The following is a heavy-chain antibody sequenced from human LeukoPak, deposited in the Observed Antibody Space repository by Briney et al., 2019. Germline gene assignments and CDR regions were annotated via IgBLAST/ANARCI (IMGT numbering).Heavy chain of an antibody. CDR1: GGSISSYY. V-gene: IGHV4-59*01. CDR2: IYYSGST. J-gene: IGHJ6*02. CDR3: ARDRDYYGSGSPNGMDV. D-gene: IGHD3-10*01. Sequence: PSETLSLTCTVSGGSISSYYWSWIRQPPGKGLEWIGYIYYSGSTNYNPSLKSRVTISVDTSKNQFSLKLSSVTAADTAVYYCARDRDYYGSGSPNGMDVWGQGTTVTVSS.